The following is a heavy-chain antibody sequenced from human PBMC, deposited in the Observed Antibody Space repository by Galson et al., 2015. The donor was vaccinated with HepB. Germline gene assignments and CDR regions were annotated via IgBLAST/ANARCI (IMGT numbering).Heavy chain of an antibody. CDR2: INPNSGGT. V-gene: IGHV1-2*02. CDR3: ARDRRPYYYDSSGYRPTNWFDP. Sequence: SVKVSCKASGYTFTGYYIHWVRQAPGQGLEWMGWINPNSGGTNYAQNFQGRVTMTRDTSISTAYMELSRLRSDDTAVYYRARDRRPYYYDSSGYRPTNWFDPWGQGTLVTVSS. J-gene: IGHJ5*02. CDR1: GYTFTGYY. D-gene: IGHD3-22*01.